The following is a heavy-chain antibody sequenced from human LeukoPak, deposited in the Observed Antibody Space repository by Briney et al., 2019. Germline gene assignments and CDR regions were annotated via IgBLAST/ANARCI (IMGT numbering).Heavy chain of an antibody. V-gene: IGHV5-51*01. D-gene: IGHD3-10*01. CDR3: ARLRFHPYYYMDV. J-gene: IGHJ6*03. CDR2: IYPGDSDT. Sequence: EESLKISCKGSGYSFTSYWIGWVRQMPGKGLEWMGIIYPGDSDTRYSPSFQGQVTISADKSISTAYLQWSSLKASDTAMYYCARLRFHPYYYMDVWGKGTTVTVSS. CDR1: GYSFTSYW.